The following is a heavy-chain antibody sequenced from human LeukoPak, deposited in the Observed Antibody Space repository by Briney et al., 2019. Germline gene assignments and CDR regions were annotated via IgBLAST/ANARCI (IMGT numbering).Heavy chain of an antibody. CDR2: INPNSGGT. CDR3: AAVLRYFDWLLGDAFDI. Sequence: ASVKVSCKVSGYTLSDLSMHWVRQAPGQGLEWMGWINPNSGGTNYAQKFQGRVTMTRDTSISTAYMELSRLRSDDTAVYYCAAVLRYFDWLLGDAFDIWGQGTMVTVSS. J-gene: IGHJ3*02. D-gene: IGHD3-9*01. V-gene: IGHV1-2*02. CDR1: GYTLSDLS.